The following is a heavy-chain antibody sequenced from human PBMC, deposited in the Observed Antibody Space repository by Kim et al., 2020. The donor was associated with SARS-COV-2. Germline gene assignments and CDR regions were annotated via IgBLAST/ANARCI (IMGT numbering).Heavy chain of an antibody. CDR3: ARHVIAEHFDC. J-gene: IGHJ4*01. Sequence: TYDNPTLRSRITISVHTSTTQFSLKLNSVTAADTAVYYCARHVIAEHFDCWGHGTLVTVSS. D-gene: IGHD6-13*01. V-gene: IGHV4-39*01. CDR2: T.